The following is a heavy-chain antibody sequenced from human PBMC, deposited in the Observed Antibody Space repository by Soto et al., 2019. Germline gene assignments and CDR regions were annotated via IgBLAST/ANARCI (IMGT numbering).Heavy chain of an antibody. CDR3: ARAQYCGGDCYPTYFDF. D-gene: IGHD2-21*02. CDR2: ISISGNTI. CDR1: GFTFSHYY. Sequence: GGSLRLSCAASGFTFSHYYMSWIRQAPGKGLEWVSYISISGNTIYYADSVKGRFTISRDNAKISLYLQMNSLRAEDTAVYYCARAQYCGGDCYPTYFDFWGQGTLVTVSS. J-gene: IGHJ4*02. V-gene: IGHV3-11*01.